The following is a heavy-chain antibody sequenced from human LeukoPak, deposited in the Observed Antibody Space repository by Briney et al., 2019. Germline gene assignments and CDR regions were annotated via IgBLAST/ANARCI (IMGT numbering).Heavy chain of an antibody. D-gene: IGHD6-19*01. J-gene: IGHJ4*02. Sequence: SETLSLTCTVSGGSISSYYWSWIRQSPGKGLECIGYIHYTGSTNYNPSLKSRVTISVDTSKNQFSLKLSSVTAADTAVYYCARRSEQWLPRYYFDYWGQGTLVTVSS. CDR1: GGSISSYY. CDR3: ARRSEQWLPRYYFDY. V-gene: IGHV4-59*08. CDR2: IHYTGST.